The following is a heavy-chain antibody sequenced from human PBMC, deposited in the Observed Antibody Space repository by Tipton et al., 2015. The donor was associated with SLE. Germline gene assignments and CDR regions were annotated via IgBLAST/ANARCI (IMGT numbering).Heavy chain of an antibody. CDR1: GFTFSSYE. D-gene: IGHD2-15*01. J-gene: IGHJ4*02. Sequence: SLRLSCAASGFTFSSYEMNWVRQAPGKGLEWVSYISSSGSTIYYADSVKGRFTISRDNAKNSLYLQMNSLRAEDTAVYYCARDNCSGGSCYSYYFDYWGQGTLVTVSS. V-gene: IGHV3-48*03. CDR2: ISSSGSTI. CDR3: ARDNCSGGSCYSYYFDY.